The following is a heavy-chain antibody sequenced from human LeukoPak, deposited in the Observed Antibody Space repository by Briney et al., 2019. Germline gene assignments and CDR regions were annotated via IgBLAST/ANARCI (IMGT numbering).Heavy chain of an antibody. D-gene: IGHD3-22*01. Sequence: SQTLSLTCAISGDSVSSNSAAWNWIRQSPSRGLEWLGRTYYRSKWHNDYAVSVKSRITINPDTSKNQFSLQLNSVTPEDTAVYYCARVTYYDSSGSAGFDYWGQGTLVTVSS. CDR2: TYYRSKWHN. CDR3: ARVTYYDSSGSAGFDY. V-gene: IGHV6-1*01. J-gene: IGHJ4*02. CDR1: GDSVSSNSAA.